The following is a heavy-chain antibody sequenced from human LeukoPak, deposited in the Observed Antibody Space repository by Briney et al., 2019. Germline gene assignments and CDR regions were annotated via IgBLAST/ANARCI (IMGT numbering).Heavy chain of an antibody. Sequence: ASVKVSCKASGYTFTSYAMHWVRQAPGQRLEWMGWINAGNGNTKYSQKFQGRVTITRDTSASTAYMELSSLRSEDTAVYYCARDWGTYCSSTSCYLHHYGDYHLRWFDPWGQGTLVTVSS. V-gene: IGHV1-3*01. CDR1: GYTFTSYA. J-gene: IGHJ5*02. D-gene: IGHD2-2*01. CDR3: ARDWGTYCSSTSCYLHHYGDYHLRWFDP. CDR2: INAGNGNT.